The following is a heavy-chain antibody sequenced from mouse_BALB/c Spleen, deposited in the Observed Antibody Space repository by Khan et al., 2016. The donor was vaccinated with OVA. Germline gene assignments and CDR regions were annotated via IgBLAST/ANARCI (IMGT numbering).Heavy chain of an antibody. Sequence: QVQLKQSGAELMKPGASVKISCKASGYTFSSYWIEWVKQRPGHGLEWIGEILPGSNFTNYNERFTDKATFTADTSSNTAYMQLSSLTSEDSAIYYCARGNYYGSTSWFGYWGQGTLVTVSA. CDR1: GYTFSSYW. V-gene: IGHV1-9*01. J-gene: IGHJ3*01. CDR3: ARGNYYGSTSWFGY. D-gene: IGHD1-1*01. CDR2: ILPGSNFT.